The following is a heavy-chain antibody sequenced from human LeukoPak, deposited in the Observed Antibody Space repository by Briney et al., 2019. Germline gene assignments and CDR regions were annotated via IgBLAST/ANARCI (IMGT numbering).Heavy chain of an antibody. Sequence: GGALRLSCAASGFTFSSYAMSWVRQAPGKGLEWVSAISGSGSSTYYADSVKGRFTISRDNSKNTLYLQMNSLRAEDTAVYYCAKDPLTGYCSSTSCPKSTGDGFYWGQGTLVTVSS. J-gene: IGHJ4*02. CDR2: ISGSGSST. CDR1: GFTFSSYA. D-gene: IGHD2-2*01. V-gene: IGHV3-23*01. CDR3: AKDPLTGYCSSTSCPKSTGDGFY.